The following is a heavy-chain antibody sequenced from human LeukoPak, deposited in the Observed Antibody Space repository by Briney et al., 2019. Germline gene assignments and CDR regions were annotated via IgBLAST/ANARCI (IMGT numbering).Heavy chain of an antibody. CDR2: IYAGGYT. J-gene: IGHJ4*02. Sequence: GGSLRLSCAASGFTLSSYWMHWVRQAPGKGLEWVSIIYAGGYTYYADSVKDRFTISRDNSKNTLYLQMNSLTAEDTAVYYCARNGPGGYYFDFWGQGTLVTVSS. D-gene: IGHD2-8*02. V-gene: IGHV3-66*01. CDR3: ARNGPGGYYFDF. CDR1: GFTLSSYW.